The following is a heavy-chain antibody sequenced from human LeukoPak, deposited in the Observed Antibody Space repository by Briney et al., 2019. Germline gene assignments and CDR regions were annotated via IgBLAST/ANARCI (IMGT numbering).Heavy chain of an antibody. V-gene: IGHV3-23*05. CDR1: GFTFSGYA. CDR3: AKGHTRDGYE. J-gene: IGHJ4*02. CDR2: IFASGSTT. Sequence: GGSLRLSCAASGFTFSGYAMNWVRQAPGKGLEWVSLIFASGSTTKYADSVKGRFTISRDNSKNTLYLQMNSLRAEDTAVYYCAKGHTRDGYEWGQGTLVTVSS. D-gene: IGHD5-24*01.